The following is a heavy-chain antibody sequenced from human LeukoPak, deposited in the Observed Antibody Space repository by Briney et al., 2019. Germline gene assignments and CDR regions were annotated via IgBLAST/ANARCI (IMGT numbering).Heavy chain of an antibody. CDR3: ARDSSKAPLDY. J-gene: IGHJ4*02. Sequence: PGGSLRLSCAASGFTFSSYGMHWVRQAPGKGLEWVAVIWYDGSNKYYADSVKGRFTISRDNSKNTLYLQMNSLRAEDTAVYYCARDSSKAPLDYWGQGTLVTVSS. D-gene: IGHD6-6*01. CDR2: IWYDGSNK. CDR1: GFTFSSYG. V-gene: IGHV3-33*01.